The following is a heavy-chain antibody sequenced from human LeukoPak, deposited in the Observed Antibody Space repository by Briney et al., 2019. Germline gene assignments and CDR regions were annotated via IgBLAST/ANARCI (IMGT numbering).Heavy chain of an antibody. Sequence: SGGSLRLSCAASGFTLSSYWMSWVSQAPGKGLEWVANIKQDGSERYYVDSMKGRFTISRDNAKNSLYLQMNSLRAEDTAVYYCARDLLTGHVVRGVIIHWGQGTLVTVSS. CDR1: GFTLSSYW. CDR3: ARDLLTGHVVRGVIIH. D-gene: IGHD3-10*01. J-gene: IGHJ4*02. V-gene: IGHV3-7*01. CDR2: IKQDGSER.